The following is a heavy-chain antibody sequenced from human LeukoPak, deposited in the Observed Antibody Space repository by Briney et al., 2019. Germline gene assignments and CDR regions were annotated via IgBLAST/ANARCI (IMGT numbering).Heavy chain of an antibody. V-gene: IGHV3-33*06. CDR1: GFTFRSYG. D-gene: IGHD1-26*01. J-gene: IGHJ4*02. CDR2: IWYDGTDK. Sequence: PGGSLRLSCAASGFTFRSYGMHWVRQAPGKGLEWVGVIWYDGTDKYYADSVKGRFTISRDNSKNTLYLQTNSLRAEDTAVYYCAKDWGGSSWSYFDSWGQGTLVTVSS. CDR3: AKDWGGSSWSYFDS.